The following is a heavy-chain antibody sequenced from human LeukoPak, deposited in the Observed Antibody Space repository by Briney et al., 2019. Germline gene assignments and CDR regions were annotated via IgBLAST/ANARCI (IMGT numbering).Heavy chain of an antibody. CDR3: ARELRAAVVVAHGFGD. Sequence: PGGSLRLSCAASGFIFSNYWMSWVRQAPGKGLEWVANIKQDGSEKHYVDSVKGRFTISRDNAENSLYLQMNRLGVEDTAVYYCARELRAAVVVAHGFGDWGQGTQVSVSS. CDR2: IKQDGSEK. D-gene: IGHD3-10*01. J-gene: IGHJ4*02. CDR1: GFIFSNYW. V-gene: IGHV3-7*01.